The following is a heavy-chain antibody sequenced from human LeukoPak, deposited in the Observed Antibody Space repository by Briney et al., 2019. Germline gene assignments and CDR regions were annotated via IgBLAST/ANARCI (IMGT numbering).Heavy chain of an antibody. V-gene: IGHV4-59*01. CDR1: GGSISSYY. Sequence: PSETLSLTCTVSGGSISSYYWSWIRQPPGKGLEWIGYIYYSGSTNYNPFLKSRVTISVDTSKNQFSLKLSSVTAADTAVYYCARQTTGRQWFDPWGQGTLVTVSS. J-gene: IGHJ5*02. CDR2: IYYSGST. CDR3: ARQTTGRQWFDP. D-gene: IGHD4-17*01.